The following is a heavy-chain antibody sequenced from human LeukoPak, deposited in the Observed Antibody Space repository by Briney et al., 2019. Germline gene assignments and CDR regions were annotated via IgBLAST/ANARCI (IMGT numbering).Heavy chain of an antibody. D-gene: IGHD7-27*01. CDR2: INGGNGNT. J-gene: IGHJ4*02. Sequence: GASVKVSCKTSGYTFTSYGMHWVRQAPGQSLEWVGWINGGNGNTKYSEKFQGRVTIIRDTSASTAYMELSSLRSEDTAVYYCARTPPNWGADYWGQGTLVTVSS. CDR3: ARTPPNWGADY. V-gene: IGHV1-3*01. CDR1: GYTFTSYG.